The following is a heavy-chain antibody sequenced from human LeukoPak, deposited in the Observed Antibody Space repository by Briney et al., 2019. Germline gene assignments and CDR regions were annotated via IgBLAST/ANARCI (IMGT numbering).Heavy chain of an antibody. CDR3: ARALTVTTSVKNY. V-gene: IGHV1-2*06. CDR2: INPNSGGT. J-gene: IGHJ4*02. D-gene: IGHD4-17*01. Sequence: GASVKVCCKASGYTFTGYYMHWVRQAPGQGLEWMGRINPNSGGTNYAQKFQGRVTMTRDTSISTAYMELSRLRSDDTAVYYCARALTVTTSVKNYWGQGTLVTVSS. CDR1: GYTFTGYY.